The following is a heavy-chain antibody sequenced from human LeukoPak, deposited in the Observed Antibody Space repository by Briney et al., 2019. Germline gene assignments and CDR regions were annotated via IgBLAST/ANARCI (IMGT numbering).Heavy chain of an antibody. V-gene: IGHV4-39*01. CDR2: IYYSGST. Sequence: PSETLSLTCTVSGGSISSSSYYWGWIRQPPGKGLEWIGSIYYSGSTYYNPSLKSRVTISVDTSKNQFSLKLSSVTAADTAVYYCARQAGSSGSTRRSGGFDYWGQGTLVTVSS. D-gene: IGHD3-22*01. CDR1: GGSISSSSYY. J-gene: IGHJ4*02. CDR3: ARQAGSSGSTRRSGGFDY.